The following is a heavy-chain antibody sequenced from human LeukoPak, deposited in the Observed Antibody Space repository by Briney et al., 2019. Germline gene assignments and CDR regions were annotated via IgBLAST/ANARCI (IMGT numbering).Heavy chain of an antibody. CDR1: GGSISSYY. J-gene: IGHJ4*02. D-gene: IGHD3-9*01. Sequence: PSETLSLTCTVSGGSISSYYWSWIRQPPGKGLEWIGYIYYSGSTNYNPSLKSRVTISVDTSKNQFSLKLSSVTAADTAVYYCASSIRDQNYFDYWGQGTLVTVSS. V-gene: IGHV4-59*01. CDR2: IYYSGST. CDR3: ASSIRDQNYFDY.